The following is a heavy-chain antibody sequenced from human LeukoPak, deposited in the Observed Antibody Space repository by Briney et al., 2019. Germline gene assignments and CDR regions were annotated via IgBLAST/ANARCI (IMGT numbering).Heavy chain of an antibody. CDR2: IYNSGST. V-gene: IGHV4-38-2*02. D-gene: IGHD3-3*01. J-gene: IGHJ6*03. CDR3: AGNYDFWSGYPYYYYYYMDV. Sequence: SETLSLTCTVSGYSISSGYYWGWIRQPPGKGLEWIGSIYNSGSTYYNPSLKSRVTISVDTSKNQFSLKLSSVTAADTAVYYCAGNYDFWSGYPYYYYYYMDVWGKGTTVTVSS. CDR1: GYSISSGYY.